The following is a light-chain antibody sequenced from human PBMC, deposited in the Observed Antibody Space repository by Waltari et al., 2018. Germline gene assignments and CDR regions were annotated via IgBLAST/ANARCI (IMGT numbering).Light chain of an antibody. Sequence: QSVLTQPPSASGAPGQRVPISCSGSSSNIGSNYVYWYQQLPGTAPKLLIYYSNQRPSGVPDRFSGSKSGTSASLTITGLRSEDEADYYCAAWDNSLSSVLFGGGTRLTVL. CDR3: AAWDNSLSSVL. CDR2: YSN. J-gene: IGLJ2*01. V-gene: IGLV1-47*02. CDR1: SSNIGSNY.